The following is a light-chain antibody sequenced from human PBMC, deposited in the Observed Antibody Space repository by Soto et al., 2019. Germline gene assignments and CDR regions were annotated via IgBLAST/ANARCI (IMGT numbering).Light chain of an antibody. CDR3: QQYNNWPPLYT. J-gene: IGKJ2*01. Sequence: EIVMTQSPATLSMSPGERVTLSCRASQSISSNLAWYQQKPGQAPRLLIYGASTRATGIPARFSGSGSGTDFTLTISSLQSEDFAIYYCQQYNNWPPLYTFGQGTKLENK. V-gene: IGKV3-15*01. CDR2: GAS. CDR1: QSISSN.